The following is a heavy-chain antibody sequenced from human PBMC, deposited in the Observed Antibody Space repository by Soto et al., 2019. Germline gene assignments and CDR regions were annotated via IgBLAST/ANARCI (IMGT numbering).Heavy chain of an antibody. D-gene: IGHD6-19*01. CDR1: GYTFTSYA. Sequence: ASVKVSCKASGYTFTSYAMHWVRQAPGQRLEWMGWINAGNGNTKYSQKIQGRVTITRDTSASTAYMELSSLRSEDTAVYYCERGTLPGYSSGWYSYYYYGMDVWGQGTRVTVS. CDR2: INAGNGNT. CDR3: ERGTLPGYSSGWYSYYYYGMDV. J-gene: IGHJ6*02. V-gene: IGHV1-3*01.